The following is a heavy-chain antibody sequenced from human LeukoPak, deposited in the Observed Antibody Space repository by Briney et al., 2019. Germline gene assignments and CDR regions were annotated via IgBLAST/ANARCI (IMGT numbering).Heavy chain of an antibody. CDR1: GYTFTYRY. Sequence: GASVKVSCKASGYTFTYRYLHWVRQAPGQGLEWMGWITPFNGNTNYAQKLQERVTITRDRSMSTAYMELSSLRSEDTAMYYCARSPFYCSSTSCYSFDIWGQGTMVTVSS. J-gene: IGHJ3*02. D-gene: IGHD2-2*01. CDR2: ITPFNGNT. V-gene: IGHV1-45*02. CDR3: ARSPFYCSSTSCYSFDI.